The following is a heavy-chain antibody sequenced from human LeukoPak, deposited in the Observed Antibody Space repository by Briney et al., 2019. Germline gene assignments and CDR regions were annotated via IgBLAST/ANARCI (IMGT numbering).Heavy chain of an antibody. V-gene: IGHV3-53*01. CDR1: GFTVSSNY. J-gene: IGHJ4*02. Sequence: GGSLRLSCAASGFTVSSNYMSWVRQAPGKGLEWVSVIYVVGSTYYADSVKGRFTISRDNSRNTLYLQMNSLRAEDTAVYYCARMYNSGRRYFDSWGQGTLVTVSS. D-gene: IGHD6-19*01. CDR2: IYVVGST. CDR3: ARMYNSGRRYFDS.